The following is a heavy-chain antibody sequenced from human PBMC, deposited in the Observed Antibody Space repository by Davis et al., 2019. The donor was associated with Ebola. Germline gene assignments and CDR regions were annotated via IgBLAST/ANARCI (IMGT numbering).Heavy chain of an antibody. CDR1: GFTFSSYW. Sequence: PGGSLRLSCAASGFTFSSYWMTWVRQAPGKGLEWVANIKQDGSGKYYVDSVKGRFTISRDNAKDSLYLQMNSLGAEDTAVYYCARDSLRDGYPEFDYWGQGTLVTVSS. D-gene: IGHD5-24*01. CDR2: IKQDGSGK. V-gene: IGHV3-7*01. J-gene: IGHJ4*02. CDR3: ARDSLRDGYPEFDY.